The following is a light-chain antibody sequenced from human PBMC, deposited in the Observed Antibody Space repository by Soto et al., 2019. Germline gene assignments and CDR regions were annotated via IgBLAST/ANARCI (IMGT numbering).Light chain of an antibody. J-gene: IGKJ1*01. CDR2: AAS. Sequence: DIQRTQSPSSLSASLGERVTITCRASQGISNYLAWYQQKTGKVPKLLIYAASTLQSGVPSRFSGSGYGTDFTLTISSLETDDFATYYCQHYNSYSEAFGQGTKVDIK. CDR3: QHYNSYSEA. CDR1: QGISNY. V-gene: IGKV1-27*01.